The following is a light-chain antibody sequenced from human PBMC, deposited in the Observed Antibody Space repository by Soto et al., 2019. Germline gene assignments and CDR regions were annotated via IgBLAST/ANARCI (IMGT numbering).Light chain of an antibody. CDR2: SNN. V-gene: IGLV1-44*01. J-gene: IGLJ1*01. CDR1: SSNIGSYT. Sequence: QSVLTQPPSASGTPGQRVTISCSESSSNIGSYTVNWYQELPGTAPKLLIYSNNQRPSGVPDRFSGSKSGTSASLAISGLQSEDEADYYCAAWDDSLNGPVFGTGTKLTVL. CDR3: AAWDDSLNGPV.